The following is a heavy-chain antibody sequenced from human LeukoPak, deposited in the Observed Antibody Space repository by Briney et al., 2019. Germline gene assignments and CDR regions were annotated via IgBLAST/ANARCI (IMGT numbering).Heavy chain of an antibody. CDR2: ISSSSSYM. J-gene: IGHJ3*02. CDR3: ARDYNWNDAAFDI. CDR1: GFSFTSHT. D-gene: IGHD1-20*01. V-gene: IGHV3-21*01. Sequence: GGSRRPACAFSGFSFTSHTMNCVRHAPGEVLEWVSSISSSSSYMYYADSVKGRFTISRDNAKNSLYLQMNSLRAEDTAVYYCARDYNWNDAAFDIWGQGTMVAVSS.